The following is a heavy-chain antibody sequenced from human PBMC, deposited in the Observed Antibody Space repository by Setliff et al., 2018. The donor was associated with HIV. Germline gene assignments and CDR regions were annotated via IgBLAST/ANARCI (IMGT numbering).Heavy chain of an antibody. D-gene: IGHD5-12*01. J-gene: IGHJ6*02. CDR2: IYYSGST. CDR1: GGSISGYH. CDR3: ARDHIVATIRDYYYGMDV. V-gene: IGHV4-59*01. Sequence: SETLSLTCSLSGGSISGYHWNWIRQPPGKGLEWIGYIYYSGSTNYNPSLKSRVTISVDTSKNQFSLKLSSVTPADTAVYYCARDHIVATIRDYYYGMDVWGQGTTVTVSS.